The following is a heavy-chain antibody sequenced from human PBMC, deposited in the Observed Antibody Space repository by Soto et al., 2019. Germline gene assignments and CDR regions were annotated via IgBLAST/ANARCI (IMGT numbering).Heavy chain of an antibody. V-gene: IGHV4-31*03. D-gene: IGHD3-10*01. Sequence: SATLSLTCTVSGGSISSGGYYWSWIRQHPGKGLEWIGYIYYSGSTYYNPSLKSRVTISVDTSKNQFSLKLSSVTAADTAVYYCARAPHLWFGASDAFDIWGQGTMVTVSS. J-gene: IGHJ3*02. CDR1: GGSISSGGYY. CDR2: IYYSGST. CDR3: ARAPHLWFGASDAFDI.